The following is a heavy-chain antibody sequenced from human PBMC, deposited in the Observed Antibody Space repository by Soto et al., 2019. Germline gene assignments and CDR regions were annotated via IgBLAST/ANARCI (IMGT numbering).Heavy chain of an antibody. Sequence: ASVKGSCKASGGTFSTYTMTWVRQAPGQGLEWMGGIIPLFGTANYAQKFQGRVTITADESTSTVYMELSSLRSEDTAVYYCARSQDSSGYWNNCFDPWGQGTLVTVSS. D-gene: IGHD3-22*01. CDR2: IIPLFGTA. V-gene: IGHV1-69*13. J-gene: IGHJ5*02. CDR1: GGTFSTYT. CDR3: ARSQDSSGYWNNCFDP.